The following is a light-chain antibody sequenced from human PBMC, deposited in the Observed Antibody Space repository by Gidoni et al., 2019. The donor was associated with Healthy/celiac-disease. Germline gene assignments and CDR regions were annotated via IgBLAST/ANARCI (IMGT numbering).Light chain of an antibody. CDR3: AAWDDSLNGPV. J-gene: IGLJ2*01. V-gene: IGLV1-44*01. CDR1: SSNIGSNT. CDR2: SNN. Sequence: QSVLPPPPSPSGPPAHLVTISCSGSSSNIGSNTVNWYQQLPGTAPKLLIYSNNQRPSGVPDRFSGSKSGTSASLAISGLQSEDEADYYCAAWDDSLNGPVFGGGTKLTVL.